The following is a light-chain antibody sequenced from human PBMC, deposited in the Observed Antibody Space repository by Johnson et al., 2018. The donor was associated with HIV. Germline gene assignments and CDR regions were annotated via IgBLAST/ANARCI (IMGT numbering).Light chain of an antibody. CDR3: GTWDSSLSANV. J-gene: IGLJ1*01. CDR2: DNN. V-gene: IGLV1-51*01. CDR1: SSNIGSNF. Sequence: HSVLTQPPSVSAAPGQKVTISCSGSSSNIGSNFVSWYQQLPGTAPKLLIYDNNKRPSGIPDRFSGSKSGTSATLGITGLQTGDEADYYCGTWDSSLSANVFGTGTKVTVL.